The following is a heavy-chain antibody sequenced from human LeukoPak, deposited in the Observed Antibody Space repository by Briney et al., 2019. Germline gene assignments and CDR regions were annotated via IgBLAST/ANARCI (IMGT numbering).Heavy chain of an antibody. V-gene: IGHV3-21*01. Sequence: GGSLRLSCAASGFTFSSYSMNWVRQAPGKGLEWVSSISSSSSYIYYADSVKGRFTISRDNAKNSLYLQMNSLRAEDTAVYYCARGLDYYGSGSHQDLYYYYYYMDVWGKGTTVTISS. CDR2: ISSSSSYI. CDR1: GFTFSSYS. CDR3: ARGLDYYGSGSHQDLYYYYYYMDV. J-gene: IGHJ6*03. D-gene: IGHD3-10*01.